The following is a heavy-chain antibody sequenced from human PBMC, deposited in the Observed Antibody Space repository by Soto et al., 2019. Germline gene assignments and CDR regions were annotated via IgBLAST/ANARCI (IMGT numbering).Heavy chain of an antibody. CDR1: GFTFSSYS. J-gene: IGHJ4*02. CDR3: ASGVFGLVSPVIWGY. D-gene: IGHD3-3*01. V-gene: IGHV3-21*01. CDR2: ISRTSNYI. Sequence: EVQVVESGGGLVKPGGSLTLSCAASGFTFSSYSMNWVRQAPGKGLEWVSSISRTSNYIYYTDSVKGRFTISRDNAKNSIYLQMNSLRAEDTATYYCASGVFGLVSPVIWGYWGQGTLVAVSS.